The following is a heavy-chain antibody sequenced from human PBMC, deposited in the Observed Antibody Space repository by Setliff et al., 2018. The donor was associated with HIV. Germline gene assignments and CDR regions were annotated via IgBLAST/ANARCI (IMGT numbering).Heavy chain of an antibody. V-gene: IGHV1-2*02. CDR1: GYTFTGYY. CDR3: AKIQNPQGYYYDSSGYYPHPGSPDY. Sequence: ASVKVSCKASGYTFTGYYIHWVRQAPGQGLEWMGWINPNSGDTNYAQKFQGRVTLTRDTSITTAYMELRRLTSDDTAVYYCAKIQNPQGYYYDSSGYYPHPGSPDYWGQGTLVTVSS. J-gene: IGHJ4*02. CDR2: INPNSGDT. D-gene: IGHD3-22*01.